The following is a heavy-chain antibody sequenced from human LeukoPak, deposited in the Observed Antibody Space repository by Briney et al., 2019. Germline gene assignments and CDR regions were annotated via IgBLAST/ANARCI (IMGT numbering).Heavy chain of an antibody. CDR1: GGTFSSYA. CDR3: ARQIVVVPKNWFDP. D-gene: IGHD2-2*01. V-gene: IGHV1-69*13. J-gene: IGHJ5*02. Sequence: ASVKVSCKASGGTFSSYAISWVRQAPGQGLEWMGGIIPIFGTANYAQKFQGRVTITADESTSTAYMELSSLRSEDTAVYYCARQIVVVPKNWFDPWGQGTLVTVSS. CDR2: IIPIFGTA.